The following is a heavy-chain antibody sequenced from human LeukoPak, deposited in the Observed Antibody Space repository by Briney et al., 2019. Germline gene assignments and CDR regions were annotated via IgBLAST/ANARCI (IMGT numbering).Heavy chain of an antibody. CDR3: ARVTAAAGTFGFDP. D-gene: IGHD6-13*01. J-gene: IGHJ5*02. CDR2: INHSGST. Sequence: KASETLSLTCAVYGGSFSGYYWSWIRQPPGKGLEWIGEINHSGSTNYNPSLKSRLTISADTSKNQFSLKLTSVTAADTAVYYCARVTAAAGTFGFDPWGQGTLVTVSS. CDR1: GGSFSGYY. V-gene: IGHV4-34*01.